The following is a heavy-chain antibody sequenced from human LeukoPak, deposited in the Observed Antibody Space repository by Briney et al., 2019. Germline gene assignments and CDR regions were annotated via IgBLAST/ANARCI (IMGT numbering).Heavy chain of an antibody. D-gene: IGHD3-22*01. CDR1: GGSISSYY. J-gene: IGHJ3*02. CDR2: IYYSGST. Sequence: SETLSLTCSVSGGSISSYYWSWIRQPPGKGLEWIGYIYYSGSTNYNPSLKSRVTISVDTSKNQFSLKLSFVTAADTAVYYCARDRFGGYGAFDIWGQGTMVTVSS. V-gene: IGHV4-59*01. CDR3: ARDRFGGYGAFDI.